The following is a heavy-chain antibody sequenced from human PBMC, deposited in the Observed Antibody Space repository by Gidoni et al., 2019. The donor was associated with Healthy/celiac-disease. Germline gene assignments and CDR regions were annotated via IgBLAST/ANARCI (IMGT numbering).Heavy chain of an antibody. D-gene: IGHD1-26*01. CDR3: AKEGWEEYYFDY. Sequence: QVQLVESVGGVVQPGRSLRLPCSASGFTVSSYGMHWVRQAPGKGLEWVAVISYDGSNKYYADSVKSRFTISRDNSKNTLYLQMKSRRAEDTAVYYCAKEGWEEYYFDYWGQGTLVTVSS. V-gene: IGHV3-30*18. CDR2: ISYDGSNK. CDR1: GFTVSSYG. J-gene: IGHJ4*02.